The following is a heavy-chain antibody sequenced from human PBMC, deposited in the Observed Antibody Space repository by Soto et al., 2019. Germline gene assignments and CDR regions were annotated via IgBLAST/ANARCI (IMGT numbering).Heavy chain of an antibody. CDR1: GGSISSGDYY. J-gene: IGHJ6*02. V-gene: IGHV4-30-4*01. CDR2: IYYSGST. Sequence: PSETLSLTCTVSGGSISSGDYYWSWIRQPPGKGLEWIGYIYYSGSTYYNPSLKSRVTISVDTSKNQFSLKLSSVTAADTAVYYCARVHWPGGVIGGTSYGMDVWGQGTTVTVSS. CDR3: ARVHWPGGVIGGTSYGMDV. D-gene: IGHD3-16*02.